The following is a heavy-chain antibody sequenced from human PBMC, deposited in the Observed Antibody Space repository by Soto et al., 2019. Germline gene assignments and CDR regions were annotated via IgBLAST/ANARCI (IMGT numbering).Heavy chain of an antibody. V-gene: IGHV3-9*01. J-gene: IGHJ3*02. CDR1: GFTFDEES. Sequence: QPGGSLRLSCAASGFTFDEESMHWVRQAPGKGLEWVSGISWNSGSIGYADSVKGRFTISRDNAKNSLYLQMNSLRAEDTALYYCAKDIWFGELPIWGQGTMVTVSS. CDR3: AKDIWFGELPI. D-gene: IGHD3-10*01. CDR2: ISWNSGSI.